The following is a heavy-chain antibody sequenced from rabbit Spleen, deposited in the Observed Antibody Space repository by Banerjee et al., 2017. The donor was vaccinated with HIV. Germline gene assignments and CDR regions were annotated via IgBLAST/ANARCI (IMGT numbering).Heavy chain of an antibody. CDR1: GFDFSSYG. CDR3: VRGASSSGYYSL. D-gene: IGHD1-1*01. V-gene: IGHV1S47*01. J-gene: IGHJ4*01. CDR2: IDPLFGTT. Sequence: QEQLVESGGGLVKPGASLTLTCKASGFDFSSYGVSWVRQAPGKGLEWIGYIDPLFGTTYYANWVNGRFTISSHNAQNTLYLQLNSLTAADTATYFCVRGASSSGYYSLWGPGTLVTVS.